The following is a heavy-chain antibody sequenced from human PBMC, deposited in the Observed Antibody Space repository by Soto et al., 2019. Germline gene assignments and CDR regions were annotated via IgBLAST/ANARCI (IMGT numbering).Heavy chain of an antibody. CDR1: GGSISSSSYY. CDR3: ARRSHRGGYCSGGSCYRFEIDI. Sequence: SETLSLTCTVSGGSISSSSYYWGWIRQPPGKGLEWIGSIYYSGSTYYNPSLKSRVTISVDTSKNQFSLKLSSVTAADTAVYYCARRSHRGGYCSGGSCYRFEIDIWGQGTMVTVSS. D-gene: IGHD2-15*01. J-gene: IGHJ3*02. CDR2: IYYSGST. V-gene: IGHV4-39*01.